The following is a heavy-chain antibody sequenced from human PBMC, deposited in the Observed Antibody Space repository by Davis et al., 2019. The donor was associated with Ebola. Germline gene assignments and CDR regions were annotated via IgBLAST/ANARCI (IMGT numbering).Heavy chain of an antibody. J-gene: IGHJ5*01. D-gene: IGHD3-16*01. Sequence: GESLKISCKGSGYSFSTYWIAWVRQTPAKGLEWMGIIYAGDSGTTYSPSFQGHVSFSVDRSIRTVYLHWSSLKASDTAIYFCARRALGAYDSWGQGTLVTVSS. CDR1: GYSFSTYW. CDR3: ARRALGAYDS. CDR2: IYAGDSGT. V-gene: IGHV5-51*01.